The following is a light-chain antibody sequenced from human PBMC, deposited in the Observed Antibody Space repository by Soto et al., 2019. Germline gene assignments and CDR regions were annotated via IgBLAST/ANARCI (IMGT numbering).Light chain of an antibody. V-gene: IGKV1-27*01. CDR2: TAS. CDR1: QLISTY. Sequence: DMQMTQSPSSLSASVGDRVAITCRASQLISTYLNWYQLKPGKAPKLLIYTASTLQSGVPSRFSGSGSGTDFTLTISSLQPEDVATYYCQKYHSAPLTFGGGTKVEIK. CDR3: QKYHSAPLT. J-gene: IGKJ4*01.